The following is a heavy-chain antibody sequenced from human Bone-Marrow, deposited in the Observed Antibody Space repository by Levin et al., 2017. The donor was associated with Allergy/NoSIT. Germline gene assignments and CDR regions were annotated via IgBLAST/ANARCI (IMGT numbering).Heavy chain of an antibody. Sequence: GGSLRLSCAASGVTVSNNYMSWVRQAPGKGLEWVSVIYSGGSTYYAESVKGRFTISRDNSKNTLYLQMNSLRAEETAIYYCARDPPGGGYWGQGTLVTVSS. CDR1: GVTVSNNY. CDR3: ARDPPGGGY. V-gene: IGHV3-53*01. CDR2: IYSGGST. D-gene: IGHD3-10*01. J-gene: IGHJ4*02.